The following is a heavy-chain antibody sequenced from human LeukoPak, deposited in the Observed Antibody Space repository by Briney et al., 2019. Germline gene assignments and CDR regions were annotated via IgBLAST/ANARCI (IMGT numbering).Heavy chain of an antibody. J-gene: IGHJ4*02. CDR2: IYSGGST. V-gene: IGHV3-53*05. CDR3: AREEGITMVRGIKTAFDY. D-gene: IGHD3-10*01. Sequence: GGSLTLSCAASAFTINYNYMTWVRQAPGKGLEWVSVIYSGGSTYYADSVKGRFTISRDNSKNTLYLQMNSLRAEDTAVYYCAREEGITMVRGIKTAFDYWGQGTLVTVSS. CDR1: AFTINYNY.